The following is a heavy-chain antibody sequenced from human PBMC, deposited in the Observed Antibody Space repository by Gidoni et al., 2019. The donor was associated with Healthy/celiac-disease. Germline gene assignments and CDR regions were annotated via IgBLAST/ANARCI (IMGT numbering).Heavy chain of an antibody. D-gene: IGHD6-19*01. V-gene: IGHV3-23*01. CDR2: TSGCGGST. Sequence: VQLLESGRGLVQPCGSLRLSCAASGFTFSSYAMSWVRQAPGKGLEWVSATSGCGGSTYYADSVKGRFTISRDNSKNTLYLQMNSLRAEDTAVYYCAKDMRWLVLEWYFDLWGRGTLVTVSS. CDR3: AKDMRWLVLEWYFDL. J-gene: IGHJ2*01. CDR1: GFTFSSYA.